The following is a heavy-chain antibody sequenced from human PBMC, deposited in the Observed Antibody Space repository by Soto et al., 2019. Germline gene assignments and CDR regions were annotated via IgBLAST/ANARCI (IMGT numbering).Heavy chain of an antibody. D-gene: IGHD1-26*01. CDR1: GFTFSSYS. CDR3: ARDGGIMGYWFDY. CDR2: ISRSSSTT. Sequence: EVQLVESGGGLVQPGGSLRLSCAASGFTFSSYSMNWVRQAPGKGLEWVSYISRSSSTTYYADSVKGRFTISRDNAKNSRFLQMNSLRDEDTAVYYCARDGGIMGYWFDYWGQGTLVTVSS. V-gene: IGHV3-48*02. J-gene: IGHJ4*02.